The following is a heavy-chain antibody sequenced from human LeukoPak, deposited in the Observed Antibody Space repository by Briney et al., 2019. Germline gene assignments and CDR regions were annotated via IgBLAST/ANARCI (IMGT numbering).Heavy chain of an antibody. V-gene: IGHV4-30-4*08. CDR1: GGSISSGDYH. CDR2: IYYSGST. Sequence: SETLSLTCAVSGGSISSGDYHWSWIRQPPGKGLEWIGYIYYSGSTYYNPSLKSRVTISVDTSKNQFSLKLTSVTAADTAVYYCARGRIAAAGDGFDYWGQGTLVTVSS. D-gene: IGHD6-13*01. CDR3: ARGRIAAAGDGFDY. J-gene: IGHJ4*02.